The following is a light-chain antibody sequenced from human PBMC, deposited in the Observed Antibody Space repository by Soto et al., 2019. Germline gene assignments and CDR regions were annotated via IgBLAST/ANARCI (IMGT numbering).Light chain of an antibody. V-gene: IGKV1-5*03. Sequence: QIKQSPSTLCAPVRDRVAITCRASQTVITWLAWYQQKPGRAAELLIHRAASLGTGLPSRFSGSGSGTDFPLTSSRLPPDDSTTYCRQQYSNNSAFGPGTKVDIK. CDR2: RAA. J-gene: IGKJ1*01. CDR3: QQYSNNSA. CDR1: QTVITW.